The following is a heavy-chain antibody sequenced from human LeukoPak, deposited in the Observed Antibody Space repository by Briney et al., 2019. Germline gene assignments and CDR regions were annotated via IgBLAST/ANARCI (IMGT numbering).Heavy chain of an antibody. D-gene: IGHD3-10*01. CDR3: AKGLRWFGDFYFNFFDY. J-gene: IGHJ4*02. Sequence: GRSLRLSCATSGFNFRTYGMHWVRQAPGKGLEWVAFISYDGGKRYFGESVKGRFTIARDNSENTVSLQMNSLETEDTAVYYCAKGLRWFGDFYFNFFDYWGQGILVTVSS. CDR1: GFNFRTYG. CDR2: ISYDGGKR. V-gene: IGHV3-30*18.